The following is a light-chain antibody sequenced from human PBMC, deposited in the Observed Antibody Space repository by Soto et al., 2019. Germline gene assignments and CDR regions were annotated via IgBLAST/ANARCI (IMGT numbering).Light chain of an antibody. V-gene: IGLV2-14*02. CDR3: ASYRSANTLVV. CDR2: DGS. CDR1: SSDVGSYNL. J-gene: IGLJ1*01. Sequence: QSVLTQPASMSGSPGQSITISCTGTSSDVGSYNLVSWYQQFPDKAPKLIIYDGSERPSGVSDRFSGSKSGNTASLTISGLRAEDEADYFCASYRSANTLVVFGTGTKVTVL.